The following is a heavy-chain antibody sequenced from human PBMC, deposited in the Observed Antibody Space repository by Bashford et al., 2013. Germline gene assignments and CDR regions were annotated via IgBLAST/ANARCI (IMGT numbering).Heavy chain of an antibody. CDR1: GGTFSSYA. D-gene: IGHD5-18*01. CDR2: SSLSLVQ. J-gene: IGHJ4*02. Sequence: SVKVSCKASGGTFSSYAISWVRQAPGQGLSGWEGSSLSLVQQTTHRSSRARVTITADESTSTAYMELSSLRSEDTAVYYCARGMDTAMVFSRFDYWAREPWSPSPQ. CDR3: ARGMDTAMVFSRFDY. V-gene: IGHV1-69*13.